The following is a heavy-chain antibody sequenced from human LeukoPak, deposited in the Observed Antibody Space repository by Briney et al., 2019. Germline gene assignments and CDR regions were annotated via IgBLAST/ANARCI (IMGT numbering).Heavy chain of an antibody. Sequence: SETLSLTCTVSGGSISSSSYYWGWIRQPPGKGLEWIGSIYYSGSTYYNPSLKSRVTISVDTSKNRFSLKLSSVTAADTAVYYCARHGPSCTNGVCSYYYYYMDVWGKGTTVTVSS. V-gene: IGHV4-39*01. D-gene: IGHD2-8*01. CDR3: ARHGPSCTNGVCSYYYYYMDV. CDR1: GGSISSSSYY. CDR2: IYYSGST. J-gene: IGHJ6*03.